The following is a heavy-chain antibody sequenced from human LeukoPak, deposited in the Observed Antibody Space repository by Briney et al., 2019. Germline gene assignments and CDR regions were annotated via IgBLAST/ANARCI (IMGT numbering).Heavy chain of an antibody. CDR1: GFTFSSYW. J-gene: IGHJ6*02. Sequence: PGGSLRLSCAASGFTFSSYWMHWVRQAPGKGLVWVSRIHSDGSSTSYADSVKGRFTISRDNAKNTLYLQMNSLRAEDTAVYYCAREDVVVVAAITDYYYYGMDVWGQGTTVTVSS. V-gene: IGHV3-74*01. CDR2: IHSDGSST. CDR3: AREDVVVVAAITDYYYYGMDV. D-gene: IGHD2-15*01.